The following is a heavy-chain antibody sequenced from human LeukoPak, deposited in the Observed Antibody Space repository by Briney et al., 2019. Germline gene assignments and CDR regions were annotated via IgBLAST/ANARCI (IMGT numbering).Heavy chain of an antibody. CDR3: AKVKGSSWGNSYFAY. CDR1: GFTFSNYA. J-gene: IGHJ4*02. V-gene: IGHV3-23*01. D-gene: IGHD6-13*01. Sequence: PGGSLRLSCAASGFTFSNYAMSWVRQAPGKGLEWVSSISVTGDSTYYADSVKGRFTISRDNSKSTLYLQMNSLRAEDTAVYYCAKVKGSSWGNSYFAYWGQGTLVTVSS. CDR2: ISVTGDST.